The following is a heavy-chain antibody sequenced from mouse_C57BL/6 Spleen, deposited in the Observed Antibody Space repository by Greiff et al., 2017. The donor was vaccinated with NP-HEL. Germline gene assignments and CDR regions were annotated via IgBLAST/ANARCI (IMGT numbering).Heavy chain of an antibody. J-gene: IGHJ4*01. CDR2: IHPNSGST. V-gene: IGHV1-64*01. D-gene: IGHD5-1*01. CDR1: GYTFTSYW. Sequence: QVQLKQPGAELVKPGASVKLSCKASGYTFTSYWMHWVKQRPGQGLEWIGMIHPNSGSTNYNEKFKSKATLTVDKSSSTAYMQLSSLTSEDSAVYYCARAVPLYYAMDYWGQGTSVTVSS. CDR3: ARAVPLYYAMDY.